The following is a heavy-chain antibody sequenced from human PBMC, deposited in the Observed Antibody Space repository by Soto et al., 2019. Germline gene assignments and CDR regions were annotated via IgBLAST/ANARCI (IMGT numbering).Heavy chain of an antibody. CDR1: GFTFSTYA. J-gene: IGHJ6*03. V-gene: IGHV3-64*04. CDR2: IGSNGDST. D-gene: IGHD1-7*01. Sequence: GGSLRLSCSASGFTFSTYAMHWVRQAAGKGLEYVSGIGSNGDSTHYADSVKGRFTISRDNSKNTLYLQMNSLRAEDTAVYYCARDPDWNYESVGYMDVWGKGTTVTVSS. CDR3: ARDPDWNYESVGYMDV.